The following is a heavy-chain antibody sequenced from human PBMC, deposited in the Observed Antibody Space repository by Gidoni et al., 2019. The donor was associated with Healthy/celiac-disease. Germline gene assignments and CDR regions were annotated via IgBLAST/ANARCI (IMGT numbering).Heavy chain of an antibody. CDR1: GFTFSSYA. CDR2: ISGSGGST. Sequence: EVQLLESGGGLVQPGGSLSLSCAASGFTFSSYAMSWVRQAPGKGLEWVSAISGSGGSTYYADAVKGRFTISRDNSKNTLYRQMNSLRAEDTAVYYCAKDGRSEVVVGTSMDVWGQGTTVTVSS. D-gene: IGHD2-2*01. J-gene: IGHJ6*02. CDR3: AKDGRSEVVVGTSMDV. V-gene: IGHV3-23*01.